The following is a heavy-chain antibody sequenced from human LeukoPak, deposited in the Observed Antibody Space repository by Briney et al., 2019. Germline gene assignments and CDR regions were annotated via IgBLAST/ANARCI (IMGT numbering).Heavy chain of an antibody. CDR3: ARQVPGPYNYYGMDV. J-gene: IGHJ6*02. Sequence: PSETPSLTCIVSGGSISNTNFYWAWIRQPPGKGLEWIGNIYYAGITSYNPSLKSRVTISVDTSKSQFSPRLTSVTAADTAVYYCARQVPGPYNYYGMDVWGQGTTVTVSS. V-gene: IGHV4-39*01. CDR1: GGSISNTNFY. CDR2: IYYAGIT.